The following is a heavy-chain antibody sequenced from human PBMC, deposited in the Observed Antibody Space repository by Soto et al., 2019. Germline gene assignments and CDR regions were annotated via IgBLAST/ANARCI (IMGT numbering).Heavy chain of an antibody. CDR3: ARGRLLWFGESPGGWFEP. J-gene: IGHJ5*02. V-gene: IGHV4-59*01. D-gene: IGHD3-10*01. CDR1: GGSISSYY. Sequence: PSETLSLTCTVSGGSISSYYWSWIRQPPGKGLEWIGYIYYSGSTNYNPSLKSRVTISVDTPKNQFSLKLSSVTAADTAVYYCARGRLLWFGESPGGWFEPWGQGTLVPVSS. CDR2: IYYSGST.